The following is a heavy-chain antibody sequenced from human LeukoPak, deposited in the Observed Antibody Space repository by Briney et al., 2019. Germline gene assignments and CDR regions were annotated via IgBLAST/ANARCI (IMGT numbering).Heavy chain of an antibody. Sequence: PSETLSLTCTVSGGSISSSSYYWGWIRQPPGKGLEWIGSIYYSGSTYYNPSHNRQVTISVDSSKTQFSLKLSSVTDADTAVYYCARHRRGATIENGGAAEFDYWGQGTLVTVSS. CDR2: IYYSGST. CDR3: ARHRRGATIENGGAAEFDY. D-gene: IGHD5-12*01. V-gene: IGHV4-39*07. J-gene: IGHJ4*02. CDR1: GGSISSSSYY.